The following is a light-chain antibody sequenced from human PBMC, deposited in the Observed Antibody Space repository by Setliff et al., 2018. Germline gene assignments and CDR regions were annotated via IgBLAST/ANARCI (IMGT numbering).Light chain of an antibody. CDR2: DVN. Sequence: QSALTQPASVSGSPEQSITISCTGEFGAYGSAYVSWYQQHPDKAPKLIIYDVNNRPSGISHRFSGSNSANTASLTISGLQAEDGAEYFCASKTGPGTYVFGTGTKV. CDR3: ASKTGPGTYV. CDR1: FGAYGSAY. J-gene: IGLJ1*01. V-gene: IGLV2-14*03.